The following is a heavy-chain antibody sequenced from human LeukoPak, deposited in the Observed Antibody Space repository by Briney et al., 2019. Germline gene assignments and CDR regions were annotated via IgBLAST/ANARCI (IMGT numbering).Heavy chain of an antibody. Sequence: GGSLRLSCAASGFTVSSNYMSWVRQAPGKGLEWVSVIYSGGSTYYADSVKGRFTISRHNSKNTLYLQMNSLRAEDTAVYYCAKEVAAAGDGAFDIWGQGTMVTVSS. CDR2: IYSGGST. D-gene: IGHD6-13*01. CDR3: AKEVAAAGDGAFDI. CDR1: GFTVSSNY. J-gene: IGHJ3*02. V-gene: IGHV3-53*01.